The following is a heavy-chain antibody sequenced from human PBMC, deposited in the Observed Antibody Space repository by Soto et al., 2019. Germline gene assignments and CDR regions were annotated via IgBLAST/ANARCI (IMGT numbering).Heavy chain of an antibody. CDR2: ISYEGINK. D-gene: IGHD1-1*01. V-gene: IGHV3-30-3*01. CDR3: ARPHIQSARNDGVDN. Sequence: QVQLVESGGGVVQPGRSLRLSCAAFGFTFDDYSMHWVRQAPGKWLEWVALISYEGINKYYADSVKVRFTISRDNAKNTLFLAVNSLRTENSEVYYCARPHIQSARNDGVDNWGQGTMVTVSS. J-gene: IGHJ3*02. CDR1: GFTFDDYS.